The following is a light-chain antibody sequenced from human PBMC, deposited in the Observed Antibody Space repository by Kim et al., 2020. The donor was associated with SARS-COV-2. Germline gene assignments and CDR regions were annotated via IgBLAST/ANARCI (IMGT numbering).Light chain of an antibody. CDR3: QAWDSNTVI. CDR2: QDN. CDR1: NLELKY. Sequence: SYELTQPPSVSVSPGQTATITCSGDNLELKYSSWYQQKPGQSPVVVIYQDNKRPSGVPERFSGSNSGNTATLTISGTQAMDEADYYCQAWDSNTVIFGGGTQLTVL. V-gene: IGLV3-1*01. J-gene: IGLJ2*01.